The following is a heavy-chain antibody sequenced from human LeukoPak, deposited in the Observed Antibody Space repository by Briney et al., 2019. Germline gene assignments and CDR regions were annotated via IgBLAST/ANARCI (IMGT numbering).Heavy chain of an antibody. Sequence: PGGSLRLSCAASGFTFSTYDMHWVRQPTGKGLEWVSTIGTAGDTYYPGSVKDRFTGSRDNAKNSLYLQMDSLRAGDTAVYYCARLVVGEAHDGFDIWGQGTMVTVSS. V-gene: IGHV3-13*04. D-gene: IGHD2-21*01. CDR3: ARLVVGEAHDGFDI. J-gene: IGHJ3*02. CDR2: IGTAGDT. CDR1: GFTFSTYD.